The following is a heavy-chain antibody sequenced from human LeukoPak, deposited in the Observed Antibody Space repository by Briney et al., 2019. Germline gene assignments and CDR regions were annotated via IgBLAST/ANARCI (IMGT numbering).Heavy chain of an antibody. CDR3: ARVPNSSSWLYYCDY. Sequence: GASVKVSCKASGYTFTGYYMHWVRQAPGQGLEWMGWINPNSGGTNYAQKFQGRVTMTRDTSISTAYMELSSLRSDDTAVYYCARVPNSSSWLYYCDYWGQGTLVTVSS. D-gene: IGHD6-13*01. CDR1: GYTFTGYY. V-gene: IGHV1-2*02. CDR2: INPNSGGT. J-gene: IGHJ4*02.